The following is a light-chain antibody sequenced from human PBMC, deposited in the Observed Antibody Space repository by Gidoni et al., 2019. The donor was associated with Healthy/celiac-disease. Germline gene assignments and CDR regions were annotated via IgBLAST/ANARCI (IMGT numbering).Light chain of an antibody. CDR1: QSISSW. CDR3: QQYNSYSPLT. V-gene: IGKV1-5*03. J-gene: IGKJ4*01. CDR2: KAS. Sequence: DIQMTQSPSTLSASVGDRVTITCRASQSISSWLAWYQQKPGKAPKLLIYKASSLESGVPSRFSGSGSWTEFTLTISSLQPDDFATYYCQQYNSYSPLTFGGGTKVEIK.